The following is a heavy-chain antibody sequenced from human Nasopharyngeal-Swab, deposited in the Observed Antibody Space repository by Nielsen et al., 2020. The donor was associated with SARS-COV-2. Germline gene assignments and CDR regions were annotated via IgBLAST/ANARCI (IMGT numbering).Heavy chain of an antibody. CDR2: IYTSGST. J-gene: IGHJ4*02. CDR1: GGSISSGSYY. V-gene: IGHV4-61*02. CDR3: ERAGDSSGYYQIDY. Sequence: SETLSLTCTVSGGSISSGSYYWSWIRQPAGKGLEWIGRIYTSGSTNYNPSLKSRFTISVDTSKNHFSLKRSSVTAEDKAGEEGERAGDSSGYYQIDYWGQGTLVTVSS. D-gene: IGHD3-22*01.